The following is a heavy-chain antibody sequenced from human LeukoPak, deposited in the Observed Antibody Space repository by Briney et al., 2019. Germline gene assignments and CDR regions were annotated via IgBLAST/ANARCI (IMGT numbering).Heavy chain of an antibody. D-gene: IGHD6-13*01. CDR3: AKDHIAATFDY. CDR1: GFTFSSYA. Sequence: GGSLRLSCAASGFTFSSYAMSWVRQAPGKGLEWVSAISGSGGSTYYAGSVKGRFTISRDNSKNTLYLQVNSLRAEDTAVYYCAKDHIAATFDYWGQGTLVTVSS. CDR2: ISGSGGST. J-gene: IGHJ4*02. V-gene: IGHV3-23*01.